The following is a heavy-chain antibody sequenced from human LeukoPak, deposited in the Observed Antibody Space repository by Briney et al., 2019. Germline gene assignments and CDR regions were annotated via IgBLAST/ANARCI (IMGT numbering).Heavy chain of an antibody. D-gene: IGHD3-10*01. V-gene: IGHV3-49*04. CDR3: TRDVYYYGSGSYLNRDY. CDR2: IRSKAYGGTT. Sequence: PGGSLRLSCTASGFTFGDYAMSWVRQAPGKGLEWVGFIRSKAYGGTTEYAASVKGRFTISRDDSKSIAYLQMNSLKTEDTAVYYCTRDVYYYGSGSYLNRDYWGQGTLITVSS. J-gene: IGHJ4*02. CDR1: GFTFGDYA.